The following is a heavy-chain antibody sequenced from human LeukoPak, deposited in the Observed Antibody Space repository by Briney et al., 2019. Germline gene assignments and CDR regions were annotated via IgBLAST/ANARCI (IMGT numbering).Heavy chain of an antibody. V-gene: IGHV3-30*03. CDR1: GFTFSSYG. D-gene: IGHD6-6*01. CDR2: ISYDGSNK. J-gene: IGHJ4*02. Sequence: GRSLRLSCAASGFTFSSYGMHWVHQAPGKGLEWVAVISYDGSNKYYADSVKGRFTISRDNSKNTLYLQMNSLRAEDTAVYYCAILGAARLWVFDYWGQGTLVTVSS. CDR3: AILGAARLWVFDY.